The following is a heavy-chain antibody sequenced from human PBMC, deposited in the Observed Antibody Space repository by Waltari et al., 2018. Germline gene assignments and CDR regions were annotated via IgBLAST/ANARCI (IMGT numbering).Heavy chain of an antibody. CDR3: ARGGGSGYDWDYYYYGMDV. CDR1: GGTFSSYV. D-gene: IGHD5-12*01. V-gene: IGHV1-69*13. Sequence: QVQLVQSGAEVKKPGSSVKVSCKASGGTFSSYVISWVRQAPGQGLEWMGGINPILGTTNYAQKFQGRVTITADESTSTAYMGLSSLRSEDTAVYYCARGGGSGYDWDYYYYGMDVWGQGTTVTVSS. CDR2: INPILGTT. J-gene: IGHJ6*02.